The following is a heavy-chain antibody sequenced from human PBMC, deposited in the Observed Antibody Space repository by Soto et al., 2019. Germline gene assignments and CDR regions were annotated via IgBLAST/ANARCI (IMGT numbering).Heavy chain of an antibody. J-gene: IGHJ6*02. D-gene: IGHD3-3*01. CDR1: GFTFTSSA. CDR2: IVVGSGNT. CDR3: AAAPRFLEWLTDGMDV. V-gene: IGHV1-58*01. Sequence: SVKVSCKASGFTFTSSAVQWVRQARGQRLEWIGWIVVGSGNTNYAQKFQERVTITRDMSTSTAYMELSSLRSEDTAVYYCAAAPRFLEWLTDGMDVWGQGTTVTV.